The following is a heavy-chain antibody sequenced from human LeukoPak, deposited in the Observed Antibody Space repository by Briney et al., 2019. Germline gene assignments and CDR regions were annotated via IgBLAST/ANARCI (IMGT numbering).Heavy chain of an antibody. Sequence: SQTLSLTCTVSGDSISSGDYYWSWIRQPAGKGLEWIGRISSSGSTNYNPSLKSRVTISVDTSKNQFSLKLSSVTAADTAVYYCARVYSSGWRLTDYWGQGTLVTVSS. CDR2: ISSSGST. V-gene: IGHV4-61*02. D-gene: IGHD6-19*01. CDR1: GDSISSGDYY. CDR3: ARVYSSGWRLTDY. J-gene: IGHJ4*02.